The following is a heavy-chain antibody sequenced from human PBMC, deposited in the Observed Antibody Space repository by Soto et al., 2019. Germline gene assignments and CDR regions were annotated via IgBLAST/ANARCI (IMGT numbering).Heavy chain of an antibody. CDR3: ARGGKERFRGSGMDV. Sequence: WASVKVSCKVSVGTFSSYAISWVRQAPGQGLEWMGEITSIFGAAMYAQKFQGRVTIIADEPATTAYMELSSLRSEDTAVYYCARGGKERFRGSGMDVWGQGTTVTVSS. J-gene: IGHJ6*02. V-gene: IGHV1-69*13. CDR2: ITSIFGAA. D-gene: IGHD3-10*01. CDR1: VGTFSSYA.